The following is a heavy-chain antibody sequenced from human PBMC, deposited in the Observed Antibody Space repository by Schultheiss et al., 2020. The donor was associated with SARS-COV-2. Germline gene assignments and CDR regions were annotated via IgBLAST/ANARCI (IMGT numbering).Heavy chain of an antibody. CDR3: ARDRAAYYYYGMDV. J-gene: IGHJ6*02. V-gene: IGHV3-21*01. CDR1: GFTFSSYA. CDR2: ISGSSSYT. D-gene: IGHD6-25*01. Sequence: GGSLRLSCAASGFTFSSYAMSWVRQAPGKGLEWVSAISGSSSYTNYADSVKGRFTISRDNAKNSLYLQMNSLRAEDTAVYYCARDRAAYYYYGMDVWGQGTTVTVSS.